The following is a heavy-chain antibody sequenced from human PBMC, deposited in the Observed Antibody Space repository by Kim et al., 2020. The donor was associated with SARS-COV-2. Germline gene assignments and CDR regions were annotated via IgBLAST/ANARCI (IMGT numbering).Heavy chain of an antibody. J-gene: IGHJ4*02. CDR1: GFTFSSYA. D-gene: IGHD3-10*01. Sequence: GGSLRLSCSASGFTFSSYAMHWVRQAPGKGLEYVSAISSNGGSTYYADSVKGRFTISRDNSKNTLYLQMSSLRAEDTAVYYCVRGSYYKGSRVDYWGQGTLVTVSS. CDR3: VRGSYYKGSRVDY. V-gene: IGHV3-64D*06. CDR2: ISSNGGST.